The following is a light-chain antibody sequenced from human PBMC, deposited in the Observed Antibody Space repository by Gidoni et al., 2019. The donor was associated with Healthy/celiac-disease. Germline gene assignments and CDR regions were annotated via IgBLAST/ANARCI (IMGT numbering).Light chain of an antibody. CDR1: SSDVGGYNY. J-gene: IGLJ1*01. CDR2: DVS. Sequence: QPALTQPASVSGSPGQSITISCTGTSSDVGGYNYVSWYHQHPGKAPKLMIYDVSNRPSGVSNRFSGSKSGNTASLTISGLQAEDEADYYCSTYTSSSTLAYVFGTGTKVTVL. V-gene: IGLV2-14*01. CDR3: STYTSSSTLAYV.